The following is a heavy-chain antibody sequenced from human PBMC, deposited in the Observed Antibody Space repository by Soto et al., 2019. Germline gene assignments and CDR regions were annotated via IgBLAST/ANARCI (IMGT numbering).Heavy chain of an antibody. CDR2: INPNSGGT. Sequence: ASVKVSCKASGYTFTAYQMHWVRQAPGQGLEWMGWINPNSGGTNYDRKFQGRVTMTADTSINTAYMEVTRLRFDDTAVYFCARDGNYAYASYFFDYWGQGALGTVS. CDR1: GYTFTAYQ. V-gene: IGHV1-2*02. D-gene: IGHD3-22*01. CDR3: ARDGNYAYASYFFDY. J-gene: IGHJ4*02.